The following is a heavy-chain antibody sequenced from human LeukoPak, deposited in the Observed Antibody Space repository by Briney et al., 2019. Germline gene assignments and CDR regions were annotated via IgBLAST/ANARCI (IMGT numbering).Heavy chain of an antibody. J-gene: IGHJ6*03. Sequence: SETLSLTCSVSGGSISSYYWSWVRQSPGTGLEWIGRIYPTGSTNYNPSLKSRVTISGDKSKNQFSLKLSSVTAADTAVYYCARVGGDCGGDCYHYYSMDVWGKGTTVTVSS. CDR2: IYPTGST. CDR3: ARVGGDCGGDCYHYYSMDV. D-gene: IGHD2-21*02. CDR1: GGSISSYY. V-gene: IGHV4-4*07.